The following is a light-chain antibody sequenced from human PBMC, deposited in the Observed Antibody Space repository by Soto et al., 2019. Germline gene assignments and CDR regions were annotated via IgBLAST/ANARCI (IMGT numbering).Light chain of an antibody. Sequence: QSALIQPAAVSGSPGQSITISCTGTSRDVGNYNYVSWYQHHPGKAPKLMIYEVTSRPSGVSDRFSGSKSGMTASLTISGLQPEDEADYFCASNRSANTLVVFGTGTKVTVL. J-gene: IGLJ1*01. CDR3: ASNRSANTLVV. CDR2: EVT. V-gene: IGLV2-14*01. CDR1: SRDVGNYNY.